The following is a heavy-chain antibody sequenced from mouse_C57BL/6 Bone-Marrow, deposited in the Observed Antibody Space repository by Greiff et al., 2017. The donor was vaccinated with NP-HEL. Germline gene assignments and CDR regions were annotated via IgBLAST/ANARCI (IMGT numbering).Heavy chain of an antibody. CDR2: INPNNGGT. CDR3: ARSYYYGSRDY. J-gene: IGHJ2*01. Sequence: VQLHQSGPELVKPGASVKISCKASGYTFTDYYMNWVKQSHGKSLEWIGDINPNNGGTSYNQKFKGKATLTVDKSSSTAYMELRSLTSEDSAVYYCARSYYYGSRDYWGQGTTLTVSS. CDR1: GYTFTDYY. D-gene: IGHD1-1*01. V-gene: IGHV1-26*01.